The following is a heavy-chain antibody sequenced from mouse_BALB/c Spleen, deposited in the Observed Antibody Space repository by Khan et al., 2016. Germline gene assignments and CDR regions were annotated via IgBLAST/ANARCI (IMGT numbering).Heavy chain of an antibody. CDR2: INTNTGEP. CDR3: ASYGSSAFVDY. Sequence: QIQLVQSGPELKKPGETVKISCKASGYSFTNYGLNWVKQAPGKGFKWMGWINTNTGEPTYAEEFKGRFAFSLETSASTAYVQITNLKNEDTASYFCASYGSSAFVDYWGQGTTLTVSS. D-gene: IGHD1-1*01. J-gene: IGHJ2*01. V-gene: IGHV9-3*02. CDR1: GYSFTNYG.